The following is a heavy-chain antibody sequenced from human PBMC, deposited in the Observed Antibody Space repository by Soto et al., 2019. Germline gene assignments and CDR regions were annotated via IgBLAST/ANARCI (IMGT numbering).Heavy chain of an antibody. D-gene: IGHD3-10*01. CDR3: AKEAMVRGVPFYYFDY. Sequence: PGVSLRLSCAASGFTFDDYAMHWVRQAPGKGLEWVSGISWNSGSIGYADSVKGRFTISRDNAKNSLYLQMNSLRAEDTALYYCAKEAMVRGVPFYYFDYWGQGTRVPVSS. V-gene: IGHV3-9*01. CDR1: GFTFDDYA. CDR2: ISWNSGSI. J-gene: IGHJ4*02.